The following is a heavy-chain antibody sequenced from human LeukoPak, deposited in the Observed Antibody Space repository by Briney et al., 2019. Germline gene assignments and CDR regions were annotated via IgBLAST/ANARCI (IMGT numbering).Heavy chain of an antibody. J-gene: IGHJ4*02. CDR2: IRSDASSI. D-gene: IGHD3-22*01. Sequence: GGSLRLSCVGSGFTFSRYSMNWVRQAPGKGPEWVSSIRSDASSIYYADSVKGRFTISRDNAKNSVFLQMNSLRAGDTAVYYCARDGYSIGYFYDLWGQGTLVT. V-gene: IGHV3-21*01. CDR3: ARDGYSIGYFYDL. CDR1: GFTFSRYS.